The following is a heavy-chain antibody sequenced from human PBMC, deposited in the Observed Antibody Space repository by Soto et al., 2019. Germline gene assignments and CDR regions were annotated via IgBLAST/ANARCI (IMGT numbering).Heavy chain of an antibody. CDR3: AREGGNRYYYFDMDV. CDR2: TYYRSKWYI. D-gene: IGHD1-26*01. V-gene: IGHV6-1*01. J-gene: IGHJ6*02. Sequence: SQTLSLTCAISGDSISSNSATWNWIRQSPSRGLEWLGRTYYRSKWYIDYAVSVKSRITINPDTSKNQSSLQLNSVTPDDTAVYYCAREGGNRYYYFDMDVWGQGTTVTVSS. CDR1: GDSISSNSAT.